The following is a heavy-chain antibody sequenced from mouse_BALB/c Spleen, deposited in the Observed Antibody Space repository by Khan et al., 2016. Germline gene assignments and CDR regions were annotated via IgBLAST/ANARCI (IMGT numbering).Heavy chain of an antibody. D-gene: IGHD2-10*02. J-gene: IGHJ2*01. CDR3: AKIQYGNYGYVDY. CDR2: IWPGGST. Sequence: QVQRKGSGPGLVAPSQSLSITCTVSGFSLTTYGVHWVRQPPGKGLKWLGVIWPGGSTNYNSALMSRLSISKDNSKSQVFLKMNSLQTDDTAIYYCAKIQYGNYGYVDYGAQGTTLTGSS. V-gene: IGHV2-9*02. CDR1: GFSLTTYG.